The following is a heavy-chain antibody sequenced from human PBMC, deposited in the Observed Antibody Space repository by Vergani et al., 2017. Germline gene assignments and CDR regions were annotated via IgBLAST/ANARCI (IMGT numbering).Heavy chain of an antibody. Sequence: QVQLVQSGAEVKKPGSSVKVSCKASGGTFSSYAISWVRQAPRRGLEWMGRIIPILGIANYAQTCQGRVTITADKSASTAYMELSSLISEDTAVYYCASLGYDVWMGYFNWFAPWGQGTLVTVSS. CDR1: GGTFSSYA. D-gene: IGHD3-3*01. CDR2: IIPILGIA. J-gene: IGHJ5*02. V-gene: IGHV1-69*04. CDR3: ASLGYDVWMGYFNWFAP.